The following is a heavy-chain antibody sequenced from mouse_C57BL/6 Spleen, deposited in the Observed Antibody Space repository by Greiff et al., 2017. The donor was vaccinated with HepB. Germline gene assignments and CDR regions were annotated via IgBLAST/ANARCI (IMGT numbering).Heavy chain of an antibody. CDR2: INPGSGGT. D-gene: IGHD1-1*01. CDR1: GYAFTNYL. V-gene: IGHV1-54*01. CDR3: AVITTVVPFAY. Sequence: VQLQESGAELVRPGPSVKVSCKASGYAFTNYLLEWVKQRPGQGLEWIGVINPGSGGTNYNEKFKGKATLTADKSSSTAYMQLSSLTSEDSAVYFCAVITTVVPFAYWGQGTLVTVSA. J-gene: IGHJ3*01.